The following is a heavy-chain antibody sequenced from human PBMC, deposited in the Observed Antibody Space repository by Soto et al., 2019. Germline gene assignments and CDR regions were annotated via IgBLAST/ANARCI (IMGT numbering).Heavy chain of an antibody. D-gene: IGHD6-6*01. J-gene: IGHJ4*02. V-gene: IGHV1-69*13. CDR1: GGTFSSYA. CDR2: IIPIFGTA. Sequence: GASVKLSCKASGGTFSSYAISWVRQAPGQGLEWMGGIIPIFGTANYAQKFQGRVTITADESTSTAYMELSSLRSEDTAVYYCARDSLYSSSSHPFDYWGQGTLVTVSS. CDR3: ARDSLYSSSSHPFDY.